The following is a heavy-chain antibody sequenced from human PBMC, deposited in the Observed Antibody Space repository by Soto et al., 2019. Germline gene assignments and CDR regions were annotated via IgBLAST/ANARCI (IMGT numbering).Heavy chain of an antibody. CDR3: ARDPRSKAIAVAGPGANYFSGKDA. V-gene: IGHV1-2*02. CDR2: INPNIGGT. D-gene: IGHD6-19*01. CDR1: GYTFTGYY. J-gene: IGHJ6*04. Sequence: GSVKVSCKASGYTFTGYYMHWVRQAPGQGLEWMGWINPNIGGTNYAQKFQGRVTMTRDTSISTAYMELSRLRSDDTAVYYCARDPRSKAIAVAGPGANYFSGKDAGGKVNTVIESS.